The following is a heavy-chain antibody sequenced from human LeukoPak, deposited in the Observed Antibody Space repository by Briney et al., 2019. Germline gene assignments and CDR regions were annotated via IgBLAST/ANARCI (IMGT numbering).Heavy chain of an antibody. V-gene: IGHV3-74*01. Sequence: PLGSLRLSSAASGFAFSSHWMHWVRQAPGKGLVWVSRISSDGSSTTYADSMKGRFIISRDNAKNTLYLQMNSLRAEDTAVYYCARVLAVSGTGAFEMWGQGTMVFDSS. D-gene: IGHD6-19*01. CDR1: GFAFSSHW. J-gene: IGHJ3*02. CDR2: ISSDGSST. CDR3: ARVLAVSGTGAFEM.